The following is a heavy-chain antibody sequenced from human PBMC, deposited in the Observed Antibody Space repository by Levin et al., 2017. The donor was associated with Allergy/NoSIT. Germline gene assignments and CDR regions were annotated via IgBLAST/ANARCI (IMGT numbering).Heavy chain of an antibody. CDR3: ARGTDYYDSSGYRDYFDY. V-gene: IGHV3-30-3*01. Sequence: GESLKISCAASGFTFSSYAMHWVRQAPGKGLEWVAVISYDGSNKYYADSVKGRFTISRDNSKNTLYLQMNSLRAEDTAVYYCARGTDYYDSSGYRDYFDYWGQGTLVTVSS. J-gene: IGHJ4*02. CDR1: GFTFSSYA. D-gene: IGHD3-22*01. CDR2: ISYDGSNK.